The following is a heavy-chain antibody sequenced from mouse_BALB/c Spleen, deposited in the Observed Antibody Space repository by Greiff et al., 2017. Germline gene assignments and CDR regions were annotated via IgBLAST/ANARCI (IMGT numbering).Heavy chain of an antibody. J-gene: IGHJ3*01. CDR1: GYTFTSYW. Sequence: QVQLKQSGAELAKPGASVKMSCKASGYTFTSYWMHWVKQRPGQGLEWIGYINPSTGYTEYNQKFKNKATLTADKSSSTAYMQLSSLTSEDSAVYYCARDDYRYSRFAYWGQGTLVTVSA. CDR2: INPSTGYT. V-gene: IGHV1-7*01. CDR3: ARDDYRYSRFAY. D-gene: IGHD2-14*01.